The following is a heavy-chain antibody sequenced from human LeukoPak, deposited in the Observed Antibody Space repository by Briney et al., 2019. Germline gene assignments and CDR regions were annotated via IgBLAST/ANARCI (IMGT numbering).Heavy chain of an antibody. Sequence: GGSLRLSCAASGFTFSSYAMSWVRQAPGKGLEWVSAISGSGGSTYYADSVKGRFTISRDNAKNSLYLQMNSLRAEDTAVYYCARDFRNMIVVAFDYWGQGTLVTVSS. CDR2: ISGSGGST. CDR3: ARDFRNMIVVAFDY. J-gene: IGHJ4*02. V-gene: IGHV3-23*01. CDR1: GFTFSSYA. D-gene: IGHD3-22*01.